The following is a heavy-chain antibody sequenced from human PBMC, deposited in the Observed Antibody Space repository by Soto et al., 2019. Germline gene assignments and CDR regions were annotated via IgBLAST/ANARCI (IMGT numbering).Heavy chain of an antibody. D-gene: IGHD6-6*01. CDR3: TRRDSSSST. CDR1: GFTFSGSA. CDR2: IRSKANSYAT. J-gene: IGHJ4*02. Sequence: EVQLVESGGGLVQPGGSLKLSCAASGFTFSGSAMHWVRQASGKGLAWVGRIRSKANSYATAYAASVKGRFTISRDDSKNTAYLQMNSLKTEDTAVYYCTRRDSSSSTWVQGTLVTVSS. V-gene: IGHV3-73*02.